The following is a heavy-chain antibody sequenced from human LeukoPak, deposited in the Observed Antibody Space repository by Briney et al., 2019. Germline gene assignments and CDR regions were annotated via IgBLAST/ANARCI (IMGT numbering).Heavy chain of an antibody. CDR1: GYTFTSYG. CDR2: INPNTGAT. V-gene: IGHV1-2*07. J-gene: IGHJ4*02. D-gene: IGHD3-10*01. CDR3: ARANPYDNKGYSPELRY. Sequence: ASVKVSCKASGYTFTSYGISWVRQAPGQGLEWMGWINPNTGATKYEHFQGRVTMTTDTSIRTAYMDLTRLTSDDTAVYYCARANPYDNKGYSPELRYWGQGTLVTVSS.